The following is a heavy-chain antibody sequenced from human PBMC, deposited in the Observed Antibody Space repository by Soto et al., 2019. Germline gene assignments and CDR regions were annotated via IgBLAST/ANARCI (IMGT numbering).Heavy chain of an antibody. CDR2: IYYSGST. V-gene: IGHV4-59*01. CDR3: ARGSAAGFDY. Sequence: SETLSLTCTVSGGSISSYYWSWIRQPPGKGLEWIGYIYYSGSTNYNPSLKSRITISVDTSKNQFSLKLSSVTAADTAVYYCARGSAAGFDYWGQGTLVTVSS. J-gene: IGHJ4*02. CDR1: GGSISSYY. D-gene: IGHD6-13*01.